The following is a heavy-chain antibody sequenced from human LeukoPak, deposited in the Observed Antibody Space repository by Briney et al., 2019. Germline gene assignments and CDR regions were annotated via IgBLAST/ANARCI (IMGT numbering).Heavy chain of an antibody. J-gene: IGHJ4*02. D-gene: IGHD3-22*01. CDR3: ARDGYYYDSSGYYRFDY. Sequence: YPSETLSLTCTVSGGSISSYYWSWIRQPPGKGLEWIGYIYYSGSTNYNPSLKSRVTISVDTSKNQFSLKLSSVTAADTAVYYCARDGYYYDSSGYYRFDYWGQGTLVTVSS. V-gene: IGHV4-59*01. CDR1: GGSISSYY. CDR2: IYYSGST.